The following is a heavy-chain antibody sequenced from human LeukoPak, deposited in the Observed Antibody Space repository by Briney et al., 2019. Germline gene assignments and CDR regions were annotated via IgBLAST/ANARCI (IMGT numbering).Heavy chain of an antibody. CDR1: GGSFSGYY. Sequence: PSETLYLTCAVYGGSFSGYYWSWIRQPPGKGLEWIGEINLSGRTNYNPSLKSRVTISVDTSKNQFSLKLSSVTAADTAVYYCARGVYCSGGSCYIPFDYWGQGTLVTVSS. J-gene: IGHJ4*02. D-gene: IGHD2-15*01. V-gene: IGHV4-34*01. CDR3: ARGVYCSGGSCYIPFDY. CDR2: INLSGRT.